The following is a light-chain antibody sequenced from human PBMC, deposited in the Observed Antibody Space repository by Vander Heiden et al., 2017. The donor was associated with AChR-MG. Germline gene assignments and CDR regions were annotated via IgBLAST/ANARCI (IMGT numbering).Light chain of an antibody. CDR3: QQSDGTPLT. J-gene: IGKJ3*01. Sequence: DIQMTQSPSSLSASVGDRVTITCRASQSISSYLNWYQQKPGKAPKLLIYAASSLQSGVPSRFSGSASGTDFTLTISSLQPEDFATYYCQQSDGTPLTFGHGTKVDIK. V-gene: IGKV1-39*01. CDR1: QSISSY. CDR2: AAS.